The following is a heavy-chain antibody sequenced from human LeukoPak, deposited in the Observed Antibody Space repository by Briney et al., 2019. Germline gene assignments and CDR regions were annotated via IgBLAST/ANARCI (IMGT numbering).Heavy chain of an antibody. D-gene: IGHD6-13*01. Sequence: ASVKVSCKASGDTFSNYGVTWVRQAPGQGLEWVGGIIPSLYMWNYAQKFQGRVTITADKSTSTAYMELTSLRSEDTAVYYCARETRVGAAGIGWFDPWGQGTLVTVSS. V-gene: IGHV1-69*10. J-gene: IGHJ5*02. CDR1: GDTFSNYG. CDR2: IIPSLYMW. CDR3: ARETRVGAAGIGWFDP.